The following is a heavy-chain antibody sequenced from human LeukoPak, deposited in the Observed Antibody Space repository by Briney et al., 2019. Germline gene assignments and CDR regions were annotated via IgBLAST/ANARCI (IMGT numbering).Heavy chain of an antibody. J-gene: IGHJ4*02. V-gene: IGHV3-21*01. Sequence: GGSLRLSCAASGFTFSSYSTNWVRQAPGKGLEWVSSIGGRNGYIYYANSVKGRFTISRDNAKNSLYLQMNGLRAEDTAVYYCARTAIGYSDSSGYYFDYWGQGTLVTVSS. CDR1: GFTFSSYS. CDR2: IGGRNGYI. D-gene: IGHD3-22*01. CDR3: ARTAIGYSDSSGYYFDY.